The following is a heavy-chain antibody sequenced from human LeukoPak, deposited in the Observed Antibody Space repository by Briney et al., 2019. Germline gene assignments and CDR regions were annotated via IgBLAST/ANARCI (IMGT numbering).Heavy chain of an antibody. V-gene: IGHV3-23*01. D-gene: IGHD5-18*01. J-gene: IGHJ4*02. Sequence: PGGSLRLSCAASGFTFSSYVMSWVRQDPGKGLEWVSAISGSGGSTYYADSVKGRFTISRDNSKNTLYLQMNSLRAEDTAVYYCAKDWRRGYSYGFDYWGQGTLVTVSS. CDR1: GFTFSSYV. CDR2: ISGSGGST. CDR3: AKDWRRGYSYGFDY.